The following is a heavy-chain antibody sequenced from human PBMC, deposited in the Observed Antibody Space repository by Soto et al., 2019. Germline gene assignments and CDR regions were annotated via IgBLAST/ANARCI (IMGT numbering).Heavy chain of an antibody. D-gene: IGHD2-21*01. CDR2: IWYDGNNK. J-gene: IGHJ4*02. CDR1: GFNFSSYC. V-gene: IGHV3-33*08. Sequence: SLRHSCGASGFNFSSYCMHWVRQAPGKGLEWVAVIWYDGNNKYYADSVKGRFTISRDNSNNTLYVQMTSLRAEDTAVYYCARGLHSLFDYWGQGTLVNVAS. CDR3: ARGLHSLFDY.